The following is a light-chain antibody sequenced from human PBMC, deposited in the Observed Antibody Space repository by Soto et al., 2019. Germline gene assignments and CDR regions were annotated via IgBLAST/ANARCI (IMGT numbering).Light chain of an antibody. Sequence: QSALTQPASVSGSPGQSITISCTGTSSDVGGYNYVSWYQQYPGKAPKLMIYDVSNRPSGVSNRVSGSKSGNTAYLTNSGLQAEDEADYYCTSYTTSSTLVFGTGTKLTVL. CDR2: DVS. CDR3: TSYTTSSTLV. J-gene: IGLJ1*01. V-gene: IGLV2-14*01. CDR1: SSDVGGYNY.